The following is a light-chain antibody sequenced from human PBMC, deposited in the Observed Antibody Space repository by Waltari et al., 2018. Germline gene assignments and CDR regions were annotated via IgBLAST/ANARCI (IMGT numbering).Light chain of an antibody. CDR3: QQYGSSPYT. CDR1: QSVISSY. Sequence: EVVLTQSPGTLSLSPGERATLSCRASQSVISSYVAWYQQKPGQAPRLLIYGASSRATGIPDRFSGSGSGTDFTLTISRLESEDFAVYYCQQYGSSPYTFGQGTKLDIK. J-gene: IGKJ2*01. V-gene: IGKV3-20*01. CDR2: GAS.